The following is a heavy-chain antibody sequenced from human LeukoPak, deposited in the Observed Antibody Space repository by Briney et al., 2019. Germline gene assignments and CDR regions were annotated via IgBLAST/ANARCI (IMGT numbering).Heavy chain of an antibody. CDR1: DFTFNNVA. J-gene: IGHJ4*02. CDR3: TTDRTGYCSGGSCYHY. CDR2: IKSKTGGGTT. D-gene: IGHD2-15*01. Sequence: GGSLRLSCAASDFTFNNVAMNWVRQAPGKGLEWVGRIKSKTGGGTTDYAAPVKGRFTISRDDSKNTLYLQMNSLKTEDTAVYYCTTDRTGYCSGGSCYHYWGQGTLVTVSS. V-gene: IGHV3-15*07.